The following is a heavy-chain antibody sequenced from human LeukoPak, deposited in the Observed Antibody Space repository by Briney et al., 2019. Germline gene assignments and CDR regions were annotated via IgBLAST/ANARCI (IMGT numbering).Heavy chain of an antibody. D-gene: IGHD1-26*01. J-gene: IGHJ4*02. CDR1: GYTFTSYD. Sequence: GASVKVSCKASGYTFTSYDINWVRQATGQGLEWMGWMNPNSGNTGYAQKLQGRVTMTTDTSTSTAYMELRSLRSDDTAVYYCAAGIVGATEGYFDYWGQGTLVTVSS. V-gene: IGHV1-8*01. CDR3: AAGIVGATEGYFDY. CDR2: MNPNSGNT.